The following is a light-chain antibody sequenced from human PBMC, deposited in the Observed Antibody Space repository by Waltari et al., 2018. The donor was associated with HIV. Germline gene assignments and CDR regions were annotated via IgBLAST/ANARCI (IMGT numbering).Light chain of an antibody. J-gene: IGKJ5*01. Sequence: DIQLTQSPSFLSASVGDRVTITCRASQGISSYLAWYQQKPGKAPKLLIYAASTLQSGVPSRFSGSGSGTECTLTISSLQPEDFATYYCQQLNSYPPDTFGQGTRLEIK. CDR1: QGISSY. CDR2: AAS. V-gene: IGKV1-9*01. CDR3: QQLNSYPPDT.